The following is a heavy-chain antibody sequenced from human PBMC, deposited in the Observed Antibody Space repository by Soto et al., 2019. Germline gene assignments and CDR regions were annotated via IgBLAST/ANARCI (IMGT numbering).Heavy chain of an antibody. CDR3: ASTNYNPTLKSRLTISVDTSKNQFSLKLSSVTAADTAVYYCASLPIGYCSSTSCYRNKNYYYYYMDV. J-gene: IGHJ6*03. CDR2: ISAYNGNT. D-gene: IGHD3-10*01. V-gene: IGHV1-18*01. Sequence: ASVKVSCKASGYTFTSYGISWVRQAPGQGLEWMGWISAYNGNTNYAQKLQGRVTMTTDTSTSTAYMEXRSLRSDDTAVYYCASTNYNPTLKSRLTISVDTSKNQFSLKLSSVTAADTAVYYCASLPIGYCSSTSCYRNKNYYYYYMDVWGKGTTVTVSS. CDR1: GYTFTSYG.